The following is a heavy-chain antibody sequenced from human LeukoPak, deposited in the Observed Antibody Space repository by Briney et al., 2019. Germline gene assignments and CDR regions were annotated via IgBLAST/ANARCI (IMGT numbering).Heavy chain of an antibody. V-gene: IGHV3-30*14. Sequence: GGSLRLSCAASGFTFSSYAMHWVRQAPGKGLEWVAVISYDGSNKYYADSVKGRFTISRDNSKNTLYLQMDSLRGEDSAVYYCARGGIEVARRYFDYWGQGTLVTVSS. CDR1: GFTFSSYA. D-gene: IGHD3-22*01. CDR2: ISYDGSNK. CDR3: ARGGIEVARRYFDY. J-gene: IGHJ4*02.